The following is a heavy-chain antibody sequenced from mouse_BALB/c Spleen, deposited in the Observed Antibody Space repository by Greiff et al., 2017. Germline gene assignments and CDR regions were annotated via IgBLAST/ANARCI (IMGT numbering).Heavy chain of an antibody. V-gene: IGHV7-3*02. D-gene: IGHD2-2*01. CDR2: IRNKANGYTT. J-gene: IGHJ3*01. CDR3: ARDIGYDGPFAY. Sequence: EVKLMESGGGLVQPGGSLRLSCATSGFTFTDYYMSWVRQPPGKALEWLGFIRNKANGYTTEYSASVKGRFTISRDNSQSILYLQMNTLRAEDSATYYCARDIGYDGPFAYWGQGTLVTVSA. CDR1: GFTFTDYY.